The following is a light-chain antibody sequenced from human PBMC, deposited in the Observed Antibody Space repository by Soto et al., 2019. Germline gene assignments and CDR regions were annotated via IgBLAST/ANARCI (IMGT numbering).Light chain of an antibody. CDR2: DNG. Sequence: SYELTQPPSVSVAPGQTAKFTCGGTNIGSKSVHWYQQKPGQAPVLVVYDNGDRPSGIPERFPGSNSGNTATLTISRVEVGDEADYFCQVWDTGSDHVVFGGGTKLTVL. CDR1: NIGSKS. J-gene: IGLJ2*01. CDR3: QVWDTGSDHVV. V-gene: IGLV3-21*02.